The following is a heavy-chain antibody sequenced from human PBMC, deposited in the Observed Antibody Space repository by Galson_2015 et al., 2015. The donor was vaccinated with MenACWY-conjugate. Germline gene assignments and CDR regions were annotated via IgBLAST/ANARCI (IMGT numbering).Heavy chain of an antibody. CDR1: GRSISSDNNY. J-gene: IGHJ4*02. CDR2: ISYSGNP. V-gene: IGHV4-30-4*01. D-gene: IGHD4-17*01. Sequence: LSLTCTVSGRSISSDNNYWSWIRQPPGKGLEWFGYISYSGNPHYNPPLRGRVSISMDTSKNQFSLKLSSVTAADTGVYYCARQGDYRIDYWGQGTPGTVSS. CDR3: ARQGDYRIDY.